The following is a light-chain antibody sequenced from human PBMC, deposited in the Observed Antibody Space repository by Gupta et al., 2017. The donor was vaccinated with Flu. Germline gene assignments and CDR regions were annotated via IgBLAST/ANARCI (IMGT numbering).Light chain of an antibody. CDR1: KLGDKF. Sequence: YELTQPPSVSVSPGQTATIACSGNKLGDKFTSWYQHIPGQSPVLVIYQDSKRPSGIPDRFSGSNSANTATLVISGTQTVEESYYYCQEWDSGAGVFGGGTKLTVL. CDR3: QEWDSGAGV. J-gene: IGLJ3*02. V-gene: IGLV3-1*01. CDR2: QDS.